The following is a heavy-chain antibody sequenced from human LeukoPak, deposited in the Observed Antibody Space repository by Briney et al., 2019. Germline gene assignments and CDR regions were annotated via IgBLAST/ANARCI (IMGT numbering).Heavy chain of an antibody. CDR2: TYYRSKWFN. J-gene: IGHJ4*02. CDR1: GDSVSSNSAA. Sequence: SQTLSLTCAISGDSVSSNSAAWNWIRQSPSRGLEWLGRTYYRSKWFNNYAVSVKSRISINADTSKNQFSLQLNSVTPDDTAVYYCVRDQTGALDFDYWGQGTLVTVSS. V-gene: IGHV6-1*01. CDR3: VRDQTGALDFDY. D-gene: IGHD7-27*01.